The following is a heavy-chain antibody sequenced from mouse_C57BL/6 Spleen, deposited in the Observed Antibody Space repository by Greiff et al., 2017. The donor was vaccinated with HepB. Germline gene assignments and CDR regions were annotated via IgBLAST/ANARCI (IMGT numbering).Heavy chain of an antibody. V-gene: IGHV1-76*01. CDR3: ARSNWDEGAWFAY. Sequence: VQLQQSGAELVRPGASVKLSCKASGYTFTDYYINWVKQRPGQGLEWIARIYPGSGNTYYNEKFKGKATLTAEKSSSTAYMQLSSLTSEDSAVYFCARSNWDEGAWFAYWGQGTLVTVSA. CDR2: IYPGSGNT. D-gene: IGHD4-1*01. J-gene: IGHJ3*01. CDR1: GYTFTDYY.